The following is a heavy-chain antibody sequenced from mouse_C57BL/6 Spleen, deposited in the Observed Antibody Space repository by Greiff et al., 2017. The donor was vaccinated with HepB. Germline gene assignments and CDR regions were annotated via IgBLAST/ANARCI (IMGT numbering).Heavy chain of an antibody. CDR2: IYPGDGDT. D-gene: IGHD2-5*01. V-gene: IGHV1-80*01. CDR3: ARVIYYSNGRYFDV. Sequence: VQLQQSGAELVKPGASVKISCKASGYAFSSYWMNWVKQRPGKGLEWIGQIYPGDGDTNYNGKFKGKATLAADKSSSSAYMQLSSLTSEDSAVYFCARVIYYSNGRYFDVWGTGTTVTVSS. J-gene: IGHJ1*03. CDR1: GYAFSSYW.